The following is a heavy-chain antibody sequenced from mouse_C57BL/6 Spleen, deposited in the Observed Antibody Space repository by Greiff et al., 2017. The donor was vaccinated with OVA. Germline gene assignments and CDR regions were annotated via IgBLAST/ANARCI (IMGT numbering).Heavy chain of an antibody. CDR3: TNWDVGFAD. CDR2: IDPENGDT. CDR1: GFNIKDDY. D-gene: IGHD4-1*01. V-gene: IGHV14-4*01. J-gene: IGHJ3*01. Sequence: EVQLQQSGAELVRPGASVKLSCTASGFNIKDDYMHWVKQRPDQGLEWIGWIDPENGDTEYASKFQGKATITADTSSNTAYLQLSSLTSEDTAVYYCTNWDVGFADWGQGTLVTVSA.